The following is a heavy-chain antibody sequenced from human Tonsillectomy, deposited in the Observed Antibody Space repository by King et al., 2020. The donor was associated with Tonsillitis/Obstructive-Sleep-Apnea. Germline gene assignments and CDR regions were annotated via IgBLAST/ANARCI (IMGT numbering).Heavy chain of an antibody. D-gene: IGHD3-3*01. CDR1: GFTFSSNA. J-gene: IGHJ5*02. V-gene: IGHV3-64D*06. CDR2: ISNNGDRT. Sequence: EVQLVESGGGLVQPGGSLTLSCSASGFTFSSNAMHWVRQAPGKGLEYVSGISNNGDRTYYADAVKGRFTISRDNSENTLYLQMSSLTTEDTAVYYCVKHPYYDFWSGPNWFDPWSQGTLVTVSS. CDR3: VKHPYYDFWSGPNWFDP.